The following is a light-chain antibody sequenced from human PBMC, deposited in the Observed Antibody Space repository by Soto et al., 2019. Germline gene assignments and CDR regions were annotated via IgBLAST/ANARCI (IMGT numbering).Light chain of an antibody. CDR2: GAS. J-gene: IGKJ4*01. CDR3: QQYGSSVALT. Sequence: EIVLTQSPGTLSLSPGERATLSCRASQSVSSSYLAWYQQKPGQAPRLLIYGASSRATGIPDRFSGSGFGTDLTLTISRLEPEDFAVSYCQQYGSSVALTCGGGTKVEIK. CDR1: QSVSSSY. V-gene: IGKV3-20*01.